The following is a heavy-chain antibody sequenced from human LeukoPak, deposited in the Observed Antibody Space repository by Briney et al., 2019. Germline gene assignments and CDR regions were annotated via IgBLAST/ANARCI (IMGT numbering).Heavy chain of an antibody. CDR3: ARGPGGMGDY. J-gene: IGHJ4*02. CDR1: GGSISSGSYY. Sequence: SETLSLTCTVSGGSISSGSYYWSWIRQPAGKGLEWIGRIYTSGSTNYNPSLKSRVTISVDTSKNQFSLKLSSVTAADTAVYYCARGPGGMGDYWGQGTLVTVSP. CDR2: IYTSGST. D-gene: IGHD2-15*01. V-gene: IGHV4-61*02.